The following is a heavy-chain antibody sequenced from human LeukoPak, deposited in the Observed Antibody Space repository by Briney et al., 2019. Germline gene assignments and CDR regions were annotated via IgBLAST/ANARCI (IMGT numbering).Heavy chain of an antibody. J-gene: IGHJ3*01. CDR1: GFTFSSYW. V-gene: IGHV3-7*03. Sequence: GGSLRLSCAASGFTFSSYWMSWARQAPGKGLEWVANIKQDGSEKYYVDSVKGRFTISRDNAKNSLFLQMNSLRAEDTAVYYCAKDRHDSSGYYFLNWGQGTMVTVSS. CDR2: IKQDGSEK. CDR3: AKDRHDSSGYYFLN. D-gene: IGHD3-22*01.